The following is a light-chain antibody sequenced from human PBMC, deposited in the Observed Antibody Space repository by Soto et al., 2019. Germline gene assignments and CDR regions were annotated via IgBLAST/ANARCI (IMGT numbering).Light chain of an antibody. CDR3: QQYKSFWT. Sequence: DIQMTQSPSTLSASVVDRVTITCRSSQTITNWLAWYQQKPGKAPRLLIYDASSLESWVPSRFSGSGSGTEFTLTISSLQSEDFATYYCQQYKSFWTFGQGTKVDIK. J-gene: IGKJ1*01. V-gene: IGKV1-5*01. CDR1: QTITNW. CDR2: DAS.